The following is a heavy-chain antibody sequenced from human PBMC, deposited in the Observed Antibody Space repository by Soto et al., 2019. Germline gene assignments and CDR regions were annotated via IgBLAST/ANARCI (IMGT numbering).Heavy chain of an antibody. CDR2: IFYSGVT. D-gene: IGHD6-19*01. Sequence: PSETLSLTCTVSGGSISGHYWTWIRQPPGKELEWIGYIFYSGVTNYNPSLKSRVTLSVDTSKNQFSLELRSVTAEDTAVYYCARVGSSGWSPDYWGRGTLVTVSS. V-gene: IGHV4-59*11. J-gene: IGHJ4*02. CDR1: GGSISGHY. CDR3: ARVGSSGWSPDY.